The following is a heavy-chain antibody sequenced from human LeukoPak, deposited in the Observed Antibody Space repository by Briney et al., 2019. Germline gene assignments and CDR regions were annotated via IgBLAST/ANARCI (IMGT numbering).Heavy chain of an antibody. V-gene: IGHV1-8*01. Sequence: ASVKVSCKASGYTFTSYDINWVRQATGQGLEWMGWMNPNGGNTGYAQKFQGRVTMTRNTSISTAYMELRSLRSDDTAVYYCARDRATSKLPAFDYWGQGTLVTVSS. J-gene: IGHJ4*02. D-gene: IGHD2-2*01. CDR2: MNPNGGNT. CDR1: GYTFTSYD. CDR3: ARDRATSKLPAFDY.